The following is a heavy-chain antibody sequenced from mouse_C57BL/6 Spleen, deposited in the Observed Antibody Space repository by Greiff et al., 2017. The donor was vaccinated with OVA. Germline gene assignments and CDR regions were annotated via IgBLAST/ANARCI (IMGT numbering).Heavy chain of an antibody. V-gene: IGHV3-6*01. CDR1: GYSITSGYY. D-gene: IGHD1-1*01. CDR3: ASEAFITTVVAEGFAY. CDR2: ISYDGSN. J-gene: IGHJ3*01. Sequence: EVKLQESGPGLVKPSQSLSLTCSVTGYSITSGYYWNWIRQFPGNKLEWMGYISYDGSNNYNPSLKNRISITRDTSKNQFFLKLNSVTTEDTATYYCASEAFITTVVAEGFAYWGQGTLVTVSA.